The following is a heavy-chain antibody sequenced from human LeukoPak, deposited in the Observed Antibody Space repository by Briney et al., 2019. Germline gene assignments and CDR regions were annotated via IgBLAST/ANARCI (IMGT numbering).Heavy chain of an antibody. V-gene: IGHV1-69*13. CDR1: GGTFSSYA. CDR3: AREPFLGYCSSTSCRYGMDV. J-gene: IGHJ6*02. Sequence: VASVKVSCKASGGTFSSYAISWVRQAPGQGLEWMGGIIPIFGTANYAQKFQGRVTITADESTSTAYMELSSLRSEDTAVYYCAREPFLGYCSSTSCRYGMDVWGQGTTVTVSS. CDR2: IIPIFGTA. D-gene: IGHD2-2*01.